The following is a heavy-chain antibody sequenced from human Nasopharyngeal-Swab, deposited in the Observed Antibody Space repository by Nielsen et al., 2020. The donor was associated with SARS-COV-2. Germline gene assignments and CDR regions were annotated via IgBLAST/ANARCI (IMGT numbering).Heavy chain of an antibody. Sequence: ASVKVSCKASGYTFTSYGISWVRQAPGQGLEWMGWISAYNGDTNYAQEVQGRVTMTTDTSTGTAYMELRSLRSDDTAVYYCARDGTHVGAFLNWLDPWGQGTLVTVSS. D-gene: IGHD3-3*02. J-gene: IGHJ5*02. CDR1: GYTFTSYG. CDR3: ARDGTHVGAFLNWLDP. V-gene: IGHV1-18*01. CDR2: ISAYNGDT.